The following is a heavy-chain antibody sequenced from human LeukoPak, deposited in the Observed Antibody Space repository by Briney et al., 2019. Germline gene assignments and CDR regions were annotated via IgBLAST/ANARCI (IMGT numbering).Heavy chain of an antibody. D-gene: IGHD3-22*01. V-gene: IGHV1-2*02. CDR3: ARASYYYDSSGYPGYYFDY. CDR1: GYTFTHYH. CDR2: INPNSGCT. J-gene: IGHJ4*02. Sequence: ASVNAACKPSGYTFTHYHMHWVRQAPGQRLEWMGWINPNSGCTNYAQKFQGRVTMNRDTYISTAYMELSRLRSDDTAVYYCARASYYYDSSGYPGYYFDYWGQGTLVTVSS.